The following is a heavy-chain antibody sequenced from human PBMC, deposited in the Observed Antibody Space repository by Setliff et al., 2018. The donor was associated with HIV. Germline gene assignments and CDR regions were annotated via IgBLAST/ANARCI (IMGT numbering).Heavy chain of an antibody. CDR2: IHHSGSA. J-gene: IGHJ4*02. V-gene: IGHV4-38-2*01. D-gene: IGHD3-10*01. Sequence: SETLSLTCAVSGYSISDGYDWGRIRQPPGKGPEWIGSIHHSGSAHFNPSLKSRVAMSVDTSENQFSLTLSSVTAADTAVYYCARAPYGLSPNFDYWGQGTLVTVSS. CDR1: GYSISDGYD. CDR3: ARAPYGLSPNFDY.